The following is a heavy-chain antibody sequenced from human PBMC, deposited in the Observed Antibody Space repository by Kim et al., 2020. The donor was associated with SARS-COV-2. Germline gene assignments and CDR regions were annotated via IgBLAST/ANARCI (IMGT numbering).Heavy chain of an antibody. D-gene: IGHD5-18*01. V-gene: IGHV3-23*01. J-gene: IGHJ4*02. CDR2: ISGSGGST. Sequence: GGSLRLSCAASGFTFASYAMSWARQAPGKGLEWVSVISGSGGSTYYADSVKGRFTISRDNSKNTLYLQMNSLRAEDTAVYYCAKSSGYTDDDFHYWGQGILVTVSS. CDR3: AKSSGYTDDDFHY. CDR1: GFTFASYA.